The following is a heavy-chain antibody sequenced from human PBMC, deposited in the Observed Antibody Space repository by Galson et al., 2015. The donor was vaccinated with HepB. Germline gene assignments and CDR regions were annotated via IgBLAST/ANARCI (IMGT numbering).Heavy chain of an antibody. J-gene: IGHJ3*02. V-gene: IGHV3-15*01. CDR2: IRTKTDGGTT. Sequence: SLRLSCAGSGFIFRHHAMAWIRQAPGRGLEWVGRIRTKTDGGTTDYTAPVKGRFTISRDDSKNTLYLQMTSLKTEDTAVHFCTAQKLGRGAFDIWGQGTMVTVSS. D-gene: IGHD7-27*01. CDR3: TAQKLGRGAFDI. CDR1: GFIFRHHA.